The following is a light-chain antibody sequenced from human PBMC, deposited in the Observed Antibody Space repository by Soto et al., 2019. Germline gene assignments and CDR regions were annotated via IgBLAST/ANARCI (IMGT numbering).Light chain of an antibody. Sequence: EIVLTQSPGTLSLSPGERATLSCRASQSVRSSYLAWYQQKPGQAPRLLIYAASSSATGIPDRFSGSVSGTDFTLTISRLEPEDFAVYYCQQYGSSLFTFGPGTKVDIK. V-gene: IGKV3-20*01. J-gene: IGKJ3*01. CDR2: AAS. CDR3: QQYGSSLFT. CDR1: QSVRSSY.